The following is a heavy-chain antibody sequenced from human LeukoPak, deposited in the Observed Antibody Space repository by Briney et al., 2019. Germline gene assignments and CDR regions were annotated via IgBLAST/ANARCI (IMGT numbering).Heavy chain of an antibody. D-gene: IGHD2-15*01. Sequence: SETLSLTCTVSGGSISSGDYYWSWIRQPPGKGLEWIGYIYYSGSTYYNPSLMSRVTISVDTSKNQFSLRLTSATAADTAVYYCARVVVAARAIDFWGQGTLVTVSS. CDR2: IYYSGST. CDR3: ARVVVAARAIDF. CDR1: GGSISSGDYY. J-gene: IGHJ4*02. V-gene: IGHV4-30-4*01.